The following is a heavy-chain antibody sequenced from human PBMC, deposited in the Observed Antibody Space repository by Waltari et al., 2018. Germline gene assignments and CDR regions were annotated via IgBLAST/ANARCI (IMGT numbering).Heavy chain of an antibody. CDR2: ISYNERNI. V-gene: IGHV3-30*04. CDR3: ARDYCDRTNCHGMDV. Sequence: QVQLVESGGGVVQPGRSLRLSCAASEFSFSSYAMHWVRQAPGKGVEWVAVISYNERNIYYIDSVKGRFTISRDNSKKMLYLQMNSLRSGDTAVYYCARDYCDRTNCHGMDVWGQGITVTVSS. D-gene: IGHD2-2*01. J-gene: IGHJ6*02. CDR1: EFSFSSYA.